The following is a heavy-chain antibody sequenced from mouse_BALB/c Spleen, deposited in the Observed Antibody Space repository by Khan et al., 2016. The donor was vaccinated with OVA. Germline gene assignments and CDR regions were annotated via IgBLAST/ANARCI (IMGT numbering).Heavy chain of an antibody. CDR2: ISYSGST. J-gene: IGHJ2*01. Sequence: VQLKESGPGLVKPSQSLSLTCTVTGYSITSGYGWNWIRQFPGNKLEWMGYISYSGSTNYKPSLKSRISNTRDTSKNQFFLQLNSVTTEDTATYYCARTARIKYWGQGTTLTVSS. CDR3: ARTARIKY. D-gene: IGHD1-2*01. V-gene: IGHV3-2*02. CDR1: GYSITSGYG.